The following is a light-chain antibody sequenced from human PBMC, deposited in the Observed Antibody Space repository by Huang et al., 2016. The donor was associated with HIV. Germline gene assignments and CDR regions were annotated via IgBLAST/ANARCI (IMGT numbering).Light chain of an antibody. Sequence: DIQLTQSPSSLSASLGDRVTITCRASQGISTSLAWYQQKLGTAPKILVHGASRLESGVPYRFSGSGSGTDFSLTISTLQAEDFATYFCQQYYSTPTFGQGTRLEIK. J-gene: IGKJ5*01. CDR2: GAS. V-gene: IGKV1-NL1*01. CDR3: QQYYSTPT. CDR1: QGISTS.